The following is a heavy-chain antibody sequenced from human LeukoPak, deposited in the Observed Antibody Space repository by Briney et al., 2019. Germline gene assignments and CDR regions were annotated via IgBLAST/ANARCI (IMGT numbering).Heavy chain of an antibody. CDR1: GFTFSSYA. Sequence: QPGGSLRLSCAASGFTFSSYAMHWVRQAPGKGLEWVAVISYDGSNKYYGDSVKGRFTISRDNSKNTLYLQMNSLRVEDTAVYYCARAPGYCSTTSCYSSYYYYYSMDVWGQGTTVTVSS. D-gene: IGHD2-2*02. CDR2: ISYDGSNK. J-gene: IGHJ6*02. V-gene: IGHV3-30-3*01. CDR3: ARAPGYCSTTSCYSSYYYYYSMDV.